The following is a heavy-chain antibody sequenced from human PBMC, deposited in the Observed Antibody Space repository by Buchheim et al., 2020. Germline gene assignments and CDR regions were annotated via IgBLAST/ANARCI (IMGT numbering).Heavy chain of an antibody. Sequence: QVQLVESGGGVVQPGRSLRLSCAASGFTFSSYGMHWVRQAPGKGLEWVAVISYDGSNKYYADSVKGRFTISRDKSKNTLNLQMNSLRAEDTAVYYCAKEGPGYSSWYFDLWGRGTL. CDR3: AKEGPGYSSWYFDL. J-gene: IGHJ2*01. V-gene: IGHV3-30*18. CDR2: ISYDGSNK. CDR1: GFTFSSYG. D-gene: IGHD6-13*01.